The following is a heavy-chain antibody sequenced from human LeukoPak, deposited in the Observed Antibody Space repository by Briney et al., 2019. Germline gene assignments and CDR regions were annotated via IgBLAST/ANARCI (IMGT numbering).Heavy chain of an antibody. CDR3: ARDRQDDFWIGLWGYFDY. CDR1: GYTFTSYA. Sequence: ASVKVSCKASGYTFTSYAMHWVRQAPGQGLEWMGIINPSGGSTSYAQKFQGRVTMTRDTSTSTVYMELSSLRSEDTAVYYCARDRQDDFWIGLWGYFDYWGQGTLVTVSS. CDR2: INPSGGST. V-gene: IGHV1-46*01. J-gene: IGHJ4*02. D-gene: IGHD3-3*01.